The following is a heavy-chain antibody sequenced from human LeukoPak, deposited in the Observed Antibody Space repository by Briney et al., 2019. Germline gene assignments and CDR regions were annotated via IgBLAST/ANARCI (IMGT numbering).Heavy chain of an antibody. V-gene: IGHV3-11*06. CDR2: ISSSSSYT. CDR3: ARTTTVTNFEYYFDY. Sequence: GGSLRLSCAASGFTFSDYYMSWLRQAPGKGLEWVSYISSSSSYTNYADSVKGRFTISRDNAKNSLYLQMNSLGAEDTAVYYCARTTTVTNFEYYFDYWGQGTLVTVSS. D-gene: IGHD4-17*01. CDR1: GFTFSDYY. J-gene: IGHJ4*02.